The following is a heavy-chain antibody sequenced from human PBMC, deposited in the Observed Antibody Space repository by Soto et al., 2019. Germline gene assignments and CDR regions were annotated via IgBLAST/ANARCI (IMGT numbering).Heavy chain of an antibody. CDR1: GFTFSDHY. D-gene: IGHD2-15*01. CDR3: ARVDGVVVEAALHYFDY. Sequence: QVQLVESGGGLVKPGGSLRLSCAASGFTFSDHYMSWIRQAPGKGLEWISYISSGSSYIYYADSVKGRFTVSRDNAKKSLYLQMNSLRAEDTAVYYCARVDGVVVEAALHYFDYWGQGTPVTVSS. J-gene: IGHJ4*02. CDR2: ISSGSSYI. V-gene: IGHV3-11*01.